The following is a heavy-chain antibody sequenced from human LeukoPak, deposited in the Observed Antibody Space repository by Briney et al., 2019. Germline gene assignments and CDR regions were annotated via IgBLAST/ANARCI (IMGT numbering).Heavy chain of an antibody. V-gene: IGHV4-59*12. Sequence: SETLSLTCTVSGGSITNYYWTWIRQPPGKGLEWIGYIHYSGSTNYNPSLKSRVTISVDTSKNQFSLKLSSVTAADTAVYYCARDLPMYYYDSSGYLNPWGQGTLVTVSS. CDR3: ARDLPMYYYDSSGYLNP. D-gene: IGHD3-22*01. CDR1: GGSITNYY. J-gene: IGHJ5*02. CDR2: IHYSGST.